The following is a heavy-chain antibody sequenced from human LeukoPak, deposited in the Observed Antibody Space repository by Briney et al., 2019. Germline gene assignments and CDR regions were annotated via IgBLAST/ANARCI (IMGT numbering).Heavy chain of an antibody. V-gene: IGHV3-23*01. J-gene: IGHJ4*02. CDR3: AKDLGRYRNNYFDY. CDR1: GFTFSSYA. D-gene: IGHD1-26*01. CDR2: ISGSGGST. Sequence: GGSLRLSCAASGFTFSSYAMSWVRQAPGKGLEWVSGISGSGGSTYYADSVKGRFTISRDNSKNTLYLQMTSLRAEDTAVYYCAKDLGRYRNNYFDYWGQGTLVTVSS.